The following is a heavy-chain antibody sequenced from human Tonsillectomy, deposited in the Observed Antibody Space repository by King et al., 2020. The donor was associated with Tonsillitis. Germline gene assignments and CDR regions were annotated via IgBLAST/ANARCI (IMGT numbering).Heavy chain of an antibody. J-gene: IGHJ3*02. V-gene: IGHV4-39*01. D-gene: IGHD2-2*01. CDR1: VGSISSSSYF. CDR3: ARRATGIVVVPATRDAFDI. Sequence: QLQESGPGLVKPSETLSLTCKVSVGSISSSSYFWDWIRQPPGKGLEWIGSIYYSGSTYYNPSLNSRVTISVDTSKNQFSLKLSSVTAADTAVYYCARRATGIVVVPATRDAFDIWGQGTMVTVSS. CDR2: IYYSGST.